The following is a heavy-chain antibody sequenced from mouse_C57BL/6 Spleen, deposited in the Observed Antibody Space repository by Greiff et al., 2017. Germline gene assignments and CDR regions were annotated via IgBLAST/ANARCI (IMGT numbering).Heavy chain of an antibody. CDR2: INPSNGGT. CDR1: GYTFTSYW. D-gene: IGHD3-2*02. CDR3: ARGGSSGPAWFAY. V-gene: IGHV1-53*01. J-gene: IGHJ3*01. Sequence: VQLQQSGTELVKPGASVKLSCKASGYTFTSYWMHWVKQRPGQGLEWIGNINPSNGGTNYNEKFKSKATLTVDKSSSTAYMQLSSLTSEDSAVYYCARGGSSGPAWFAYWGQGTLVTVSA.